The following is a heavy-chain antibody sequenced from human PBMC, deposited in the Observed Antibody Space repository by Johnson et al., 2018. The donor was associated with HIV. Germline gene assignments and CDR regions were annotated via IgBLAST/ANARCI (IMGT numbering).Heavy chain of an antibody. CDR1: GFTFDDYA. J-gene: IGHJ3*02. V-gene: IGHV3-9*01. Sequence: VHLVESGGGLVQPGRSLRLSCSASGFTFDDYAMHWVRQAPGKGLEWVSGISWNSVSIGYADSVTVRFTISRDNAKNSLYLQMNSLRAEDTALYYCARDRVWFGELYAFDIWGQGTMVTVSS. D-gene: IGHD3-10*01. CDR2: ISWNSVSI. CDR3: ARDRVWFGELYAFDI.